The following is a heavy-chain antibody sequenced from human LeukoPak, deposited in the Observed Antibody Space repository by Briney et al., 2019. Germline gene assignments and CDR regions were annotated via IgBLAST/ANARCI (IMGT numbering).Heavy chain of an antibody. J-gene: IGHJ5*02. V-gene: IGHV1-18*01. D-gene: IGHD3-10*01. CDR1: GYTFTSYG. Sequence: ASVKVSCKASGYTFTSYGISWVRQAPGQGLEWVGWISAYNGNTNYAQKLQGRVTMTTDTSTSTAYMELRSLRSDDTAVYYCARGSTMVRGVISNWFDPWGQGTLVTVSS. CDR3: ARGSTMVRGVISNWFDP. CDR2: ISAYNGNT.